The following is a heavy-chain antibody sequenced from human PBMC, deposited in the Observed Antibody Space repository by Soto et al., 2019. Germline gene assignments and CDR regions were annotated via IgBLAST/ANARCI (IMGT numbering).Heavy chain of an antibody. D-gene: IGHD6-13*01. Sequence: SVKVSCKASGGTFSSYAISWVRQAPGQGLEWMGGIIPTFGTANYAQKFQGRVTITADESTSTAYMELSSLRSEDTAVYYCARQRYSSKQNYYGMDVWGQGTTVTVS. CDR1: GGTFSSYA. J-gene: IGHJ6*02. CDR2: IIPTFGTA. V-gene: IGHV1-69*13. CDR3: ARQRYSSKQNYYGMDV.